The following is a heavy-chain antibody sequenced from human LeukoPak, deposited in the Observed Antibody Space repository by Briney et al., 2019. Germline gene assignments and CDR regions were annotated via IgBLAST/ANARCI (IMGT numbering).Heavy chain of an antibody. Sequence: PGGSLRLSCAASGFTFSSYAMSWVRQAPGKGLEWVSAISGSGGSTYYADSVKGRFTISRDNSKNTLYLQMNSLRAEDTAVYYCAKCPVLRYFDWSWFDPWGQGTLVTVSS. V-gene: IGHV3-23*01. J-gene: IGHJ5*02. CDR3: AKCPVLRYFDWSWFDP. CDR1: GFTFSSYA. D-gene: IGHD3-9*01. CDR2: ISGSGGST.